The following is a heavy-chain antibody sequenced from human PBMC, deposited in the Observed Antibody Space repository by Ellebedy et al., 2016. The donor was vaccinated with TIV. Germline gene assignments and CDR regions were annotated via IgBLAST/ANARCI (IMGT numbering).Heavy chain of an antibody. CDR3: ARRAAYYYYYMDV. V-gene: IGHV4-39*01. Sequence: SETLSLXCTVSGGSISSSSYYWGWIRQPPGKGLEWIGSIYYSGSTYYNPSLKSRVTISVDTSKNQFSLKLSSVTAADTAVYYCARRAAYYYYYMDVWGKGTTVTVSS. CDR1: GGSISSSSYY. J-gene: IGHJ6*03. CDR2: IYYSGST. D-gene: IGHD2-15*01.